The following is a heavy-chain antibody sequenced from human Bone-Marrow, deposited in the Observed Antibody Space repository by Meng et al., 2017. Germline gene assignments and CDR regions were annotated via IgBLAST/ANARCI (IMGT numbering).Heavy chain of an antibody. CDR1: GGTFSSYT. CDR2: ISPILGIA. V-gene: IGHV1-69*08. D-gene: IGHD3-22*01. J-gene: IGHJ5*02. CDR3: ARDSSGPLSNWFDP. Sequence: QAQLVQSGAGVKKPGSSVKVSGKSSGGTFSSYTISWVRQAPGQGLEWMGRISPILGIANYAQKFQGRVTITADKSTSTAYMELSSLRSEDTAVYYCARDSSGPLSNWFDPWGQGTLVTVSS.